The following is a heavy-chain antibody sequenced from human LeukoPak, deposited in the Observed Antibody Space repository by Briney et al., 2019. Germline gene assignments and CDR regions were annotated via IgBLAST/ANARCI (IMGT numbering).Heavy chain of an antibody. CDR2: IYYSGST. CDR1: GGSISSYY. J-gene: IGHJ3*02. CDR3: ARDRYANYLNYDILTGSPTSTHAFDI. V-gene: IGHV4-59*01. D-gene: IGHD3-9*01. Sequence: SETLSLTCTVSGGSISSYYWSWIRQPPGKGLEWIGYIYYSGSTNYNPSLKSRVTISVDTSKNQFSLKLSSVTAADTAVYYCARDRYANYLNYDILTGSPTSTHAFDIWGQGTMVTVSS.